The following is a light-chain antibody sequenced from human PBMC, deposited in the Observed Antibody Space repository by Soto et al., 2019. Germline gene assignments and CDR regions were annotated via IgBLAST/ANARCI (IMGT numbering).Light chain of an antibody. Sequence: VLTQSPGTLSLSPGERATLSCRASQSITSNYLAWYQQRPGQAPRLLIYGASSRATGIPDRFSGSGSGTDFSLSINSLEPEDFAVYFCQQYSSSPQTFGQGTKVEIK. CDR2: GAS. CDR1: QSITSNY. J-gene: IGKJ1*01. CDR3: QQYSSSPQT. V-gene: IGKV3-20*01.